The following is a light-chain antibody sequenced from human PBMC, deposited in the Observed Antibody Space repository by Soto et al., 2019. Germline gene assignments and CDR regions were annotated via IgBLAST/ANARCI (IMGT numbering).Light chain of an antibody. CDR1: QSISGW. Sequence: DVQMTQTPSTLSASVGDRVTITCRASQSISGWLAWYQQRPGKAPKLMIYKASTLETGVPSRFSGSGSGTEFTLTINNLQPDDFATYYCQQYDGYSRTSGQGTKV. CDR3: QQYDGYSRT. J-gene: IGKJ1*01. CDR2: KAS. V-gene: IGKV1-5*03.